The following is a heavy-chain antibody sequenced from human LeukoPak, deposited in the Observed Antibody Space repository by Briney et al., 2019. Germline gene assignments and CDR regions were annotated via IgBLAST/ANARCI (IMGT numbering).Heavy chain of an antibody. D-gene: IGHD2-2*02. Sequence: ASVKVSCKASGGTFSSYTISWVRQAPGQGPEWMGRIIPILGIANYAQKFQGRVTITADKSTSTAYMELSSLRSEDTAVYYCARDLDIVVVPAAIPYTRYYYYGMDVWGQGTTVTVSS. CDR1: GGTFSSYT. CDR3: ARDLDIVVVPAAIPYTRYYYYGMDV. CDR2: IIPILGIA. V-gene: IGHV1-69*04. J-gene: IGHJ6*02.